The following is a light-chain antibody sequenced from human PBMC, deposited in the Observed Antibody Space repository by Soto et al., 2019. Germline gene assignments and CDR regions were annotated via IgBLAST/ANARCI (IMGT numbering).Light chain of an antibody. CDR3: NSYAGSNGVV. V-gene: IGLV2-8*01. Sequence: QPVLTQPPSASGSPGQSVTISCTGTSSDVGGYIYVSWYQHHPGKAPKVMIYEVSKRPSGVPDRFSGSKSGNTASLTVSGLQTEDEADYYCNSYAGSNGVVFGGGTKLTVL. CDR2: EVS. CDR1: SSDVGGYIY. J-gene: IGLJ2*01.